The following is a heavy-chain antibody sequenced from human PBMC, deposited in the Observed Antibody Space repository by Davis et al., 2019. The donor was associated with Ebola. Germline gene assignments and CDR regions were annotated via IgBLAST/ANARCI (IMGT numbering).Heavy chain of an antibody. CDR2: IYPADSDT. CDR3: ARRTDYHSFNY. J-gene: IGHJ4*02. CDR1: GYSFTTYW. Sequence: GESLKISCKGSGYSFTTYWIGWVRQMPGKGLEWMGIIYPADSDTRYSPSFQGQVTISADKSISTAYPQWSSLKASDTAMYYCARRTDYHSFNYWGQGTLVTVSS. D-gene: IGHD4-11*01. V-gene: IGHV5-51*01.